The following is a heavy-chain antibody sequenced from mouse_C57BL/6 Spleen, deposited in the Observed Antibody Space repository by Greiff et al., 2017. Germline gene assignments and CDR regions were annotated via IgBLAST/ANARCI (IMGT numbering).Heavy chain of an antibody. V-gene: IGHV5-16*01. CDR2: INYDGSST. CDR1: GFTFSDYY. J-gene: IGHJ4*01. D-gene: IGHD1-1*01. CDR3: ARDGSYYYGSSYGYAMDY. Sequence: EVMLVESEGGLVQPGSSMKLSCTASGFTFSDYYMAWVRQVPEKGLEWVANINYDGSSTYYLDSLKSRFIISRDNAKNILYLQMSSLKSEDTATYYCARDGSYYYGSSYGYAMDYWGQGTSVTVSS.